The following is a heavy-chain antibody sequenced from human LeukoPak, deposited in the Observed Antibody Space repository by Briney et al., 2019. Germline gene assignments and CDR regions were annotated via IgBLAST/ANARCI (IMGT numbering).Heavy chain of an antibody. CDR2: IYSSGST. CDR1: GFTVSSNY. Sequence: GGSLRLSCAASGFTVSSNYMSWVRQAPGKGLEWVSVIYSSGSTYYADSVKGRFTISRDNSKNTLYLQMNSLRAEDTAVYYCARYIAAAGRYFDYWGQGTLVTVSS. V-gene: IGHV3-66*02. J-gene: IGHJ4*02. D-gene: IGHD6-13*01. CDR3: ARYIAAAGRYFDY.